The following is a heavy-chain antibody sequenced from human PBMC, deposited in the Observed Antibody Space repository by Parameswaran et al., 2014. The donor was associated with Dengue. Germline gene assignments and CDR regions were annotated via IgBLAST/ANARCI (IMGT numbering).Heavy chain of an antibody. CDR2: ISSSSSYI. D-gene: IGHD2-15*01. V-gene: IGHV3-21*01. CDR3: AREGGCSGGSCYSVSY. CDR1: GFTFSSYS. Sequence: GESLKISCAASGFTFSSYSMNWVRQAPRKGLEWVSSISSSSSYIYYADSVKGRFTISRDNAKNSLYLQMNSLRAEDTAVYYCAREGGCSGGSCYSVSYWGQGALVTVSS. J-gene: IGHJ4*02.